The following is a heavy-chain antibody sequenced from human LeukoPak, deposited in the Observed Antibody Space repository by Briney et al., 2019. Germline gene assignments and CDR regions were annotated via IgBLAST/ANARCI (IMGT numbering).Heavy chain of an antibody. CDR2: FDPEDGET. D-gene: IGHD4-23*01. J-gene: IGHJ4*02. CDR3: ATRLRFGGNLNFDY. Sequence: ASVKVSCTVSGYTLTELSMHWVRQAPGKGLEWMGGFDPEDGETIYAQKFQGRVTMTEDTSTDTAYMELSSLRSEDTAVYYCATRLRFGGNLNFDYWGQGTLVTVSS. CDR1: GYTLTELS. V-gene: IGHV1-24*01.